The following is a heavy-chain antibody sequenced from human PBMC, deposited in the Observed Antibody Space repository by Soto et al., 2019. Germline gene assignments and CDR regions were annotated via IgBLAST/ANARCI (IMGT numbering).Heavy chain of an antibody. D-gene: IGHD3-10*01. Sequence: ASVKVSCKASGYTFTSYYMHWLRQAPGQGLEWMGIINPSGGSTSYAQKFQGRVTMTRDTSTSTVYMELSSLRSEDTAVYYCASPFLGVTMVRGVYYGMDVWGQGTTVTVSS. CDR1: GYTFTSYY. V-gene: IGHV1-46*01. CDR2: INPSGGST. J-gene: IGHJ6*02. CDR3: ASPFLGVTMVRGVYYGMDV.